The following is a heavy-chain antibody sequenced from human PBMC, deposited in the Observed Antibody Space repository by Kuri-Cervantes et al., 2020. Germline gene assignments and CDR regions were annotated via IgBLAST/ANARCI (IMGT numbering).Heavy chain of an antibody. V-gene: IGHV1-69*13. CDR3: ATSLAAADVSWFDP. D-gene: IGHD6-13*01. Sequence: SVKVSCKASGGTFSSYAISWVRQAPGQGLEWMGGIIPIFGTANYAQKFQGRVTITADESTSTAYMELSSLRSEDTAVYYCATSLAAADVSWFDPWGRGTLVTVSS. CDR2: IIPIFGTA. CDR1: GGTFSSYA. J-gene: IGHJ5*02.